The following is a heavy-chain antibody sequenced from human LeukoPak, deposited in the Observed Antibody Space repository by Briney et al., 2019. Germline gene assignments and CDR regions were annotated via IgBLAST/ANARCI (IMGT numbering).Heavy chain of an antibody. CDR2: IRKRPNSYTT. CDR3: ARVSTTVAGSDYLDY. J-gene: IGHJ4*02. CDR1: GFNFSDHF. D-gene: IGHD6-19*01. V-gene: IGHV3-72*01. Sequence: GGSLRLSCAASGFNFSDHFMDWVRQAPGKGLEWVGRIRKRPNSYTTEYTASVQGRFAISRDDSKNSLYLQMNSLKTEDTAVYYCARVSTTVAGSDYLDYWGQGTQVTISS.